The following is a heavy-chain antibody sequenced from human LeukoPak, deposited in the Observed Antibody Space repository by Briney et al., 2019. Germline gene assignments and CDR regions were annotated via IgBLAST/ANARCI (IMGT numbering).Heavy chain of an antibody. V-gene: IGHV1-2*02. Sequence: ASVKVSCKASGFTFNAYYIHWVRQAPGQGLEWMGWINPNRGGTNYAQKFQGRVTMTRDTSISTAYMELSRLRSDDTAVYYCARDVRAVAGHFDYWGQGTLVTVSS. CDR3: ARDVRAVAGHFDY. CDR2: INPNRGGT. J-gene: IGHJ4*02. CDR1: GFTFNAYY. D-gene: IGHD6-19*01.